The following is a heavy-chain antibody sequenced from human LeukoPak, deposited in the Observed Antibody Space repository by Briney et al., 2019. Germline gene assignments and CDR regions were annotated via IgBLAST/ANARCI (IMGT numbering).Heavy chain of an antibody. Sequence: SVKVSCKASGGTFSSYAISWVRHAPGQGLEWMGRIIPILGIANYAQKFQGRVTITADKSTSTAYMELSSLRSEDTAVYYCAREVNNNWFDPWGQGTLVTVSS. J-gene: IGHJ5*02. V-gene: IGHV1-69*04. CDR3: AREVNNNWFDP. CDR1: GGTFSSYA. D-gene: IGHD4-4*01. CDR2: IIPILGIA.